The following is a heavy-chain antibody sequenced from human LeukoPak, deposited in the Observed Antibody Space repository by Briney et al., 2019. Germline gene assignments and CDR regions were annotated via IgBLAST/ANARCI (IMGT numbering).Heavy chain of an antibody. J-gene: IGHJ4*02. CDR1: GGSFSSYY. CDR2: IYYSGGT. CDR3: ARHAGDFWSGHLSYYFDF. D-gene: IGHD3-3*01. Sequence: NSSETLSLTCTVSGGSFSSYYWSWIRQPPGKGLEWIGYIYYSGGTNYNPSLKSRVTISVDTSTNQFSLKLSSVPAADTAVYYWARHAGDFWSGHLSYYFDFWGQGTLVTVSS. V-gene: IGHV4-59*08.